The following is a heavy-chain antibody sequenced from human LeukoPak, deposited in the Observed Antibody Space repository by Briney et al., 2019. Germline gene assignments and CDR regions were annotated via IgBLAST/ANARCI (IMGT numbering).Heavy chain of an antibody. CDR3: ARDAGNSGYGCDL. CDR1: GFTFSSYG. Sequence: GGSLRLSCAASGFTFSSYGMHWVRQAPGKGLEWVAVISYDGSNKYYADSVKGRFTISRDNSRNSLYLQMNDLRGEDTAIYYCARDAGNSGYGCDLWGQGTLVTVSS. D-gene: IGHD5-12*01. J-gene: IGHJ5*02. CDR2: ISYDGSNK. V-gene: IGHV3-30*03.